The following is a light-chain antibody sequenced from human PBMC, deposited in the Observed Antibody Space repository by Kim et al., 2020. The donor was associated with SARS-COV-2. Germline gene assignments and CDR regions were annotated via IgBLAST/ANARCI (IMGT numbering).Light chain of an antibody. CDR3: QKYNSAPWT. J-gene: IGKJ1*01. CDR2: AAS. Sequence: ASVGDSVTFTCRASQDIANSLAWYQQKPGKVPQVLIYAASTLQSGVPSRFSGSGSGTEFTLTIGSLQTEDVATYYCQKYNSAPWTFGPGTKVDIK. CDR1: QDIANS. V-gene: IGKV1-27*01.